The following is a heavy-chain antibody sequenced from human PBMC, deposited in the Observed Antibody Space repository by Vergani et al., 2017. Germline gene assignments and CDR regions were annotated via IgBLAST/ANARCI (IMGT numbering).Heavy chain of an antibody. CDR1: GGPIPSSSYY. D-gene: IGHD3-9*01. J-gene: IGHJ4*02. CDR3: ARTESLILRYFRWAL. V-gene: IGHV4-39*01. CDR2: IYHSGGA. Sequence: QLHLQELGPGLVKPSETLSPTCTLLGGPIPSSSYYWGWIRQPPGKGLEWIGNIYHSGGAYYNPSLKGRVTISVDTSKNHFSLEVTSVAAADTAIYFCARTESLILRYFRWALWGQGTLVTVSS.